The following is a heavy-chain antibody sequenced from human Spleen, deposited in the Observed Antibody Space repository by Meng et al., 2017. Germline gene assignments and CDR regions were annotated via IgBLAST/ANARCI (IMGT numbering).Heavy chain of an antibody. J-gene: IGHJ4*02. D-gene: IGHD3-3*01. V-gene: IGHV1-69*06. Sequence: SVKVSCKASGGTFSSYAISWVRQAPGQGLEWMGGIIPIFGTANYAQKFQGRVTITSDKSTSTAYMELSSLRSEDTAVYYCARYHLFSQVDFYFDYWGQGTLVTVSS. CDR3: ARYHLFSQVDFYFDY. CDR2: IIPIFGTA. CDR1: GGTFSSYA.